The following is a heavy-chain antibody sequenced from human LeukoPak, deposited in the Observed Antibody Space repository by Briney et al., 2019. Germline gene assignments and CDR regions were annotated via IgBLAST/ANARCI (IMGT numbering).Heavy chain of an antibody. D-gene: IGHD3-22*01. CDR2: FDPEDGET. V-gene: IGHV1-24*01. CDR3: ATVPSNYYDSSGYYYRDY. J-gene: IGHJ4*02. CDR1: GYTLTELS. Sequence: GASVKVSCKVSGYTLTELSMHWVRQAPGKGLEWMGGFDPEDGETIYAQKSQGRVAMTEDTSTDTAYMELSSLRSEDTAVYYCATVPSNYYDSSGYYYRDYWGQGTLVTVSS.